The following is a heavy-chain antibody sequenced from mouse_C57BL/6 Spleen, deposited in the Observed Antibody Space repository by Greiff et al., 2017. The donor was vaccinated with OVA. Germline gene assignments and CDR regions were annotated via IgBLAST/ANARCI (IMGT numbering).Heavy chain of an antibody. J-gene: IGHJ3*01. CDR3: TREEVGSAWFAY. CDR2: ISSGGDYI. V-gene: IGHV5-9-1*02. Sequence: EVMLVESGEGLVKPGGSLKLSCAASGFTFSSYAMSWVRQTPEKRLEWVAYISSGGDYIYYADTVKGRFTISRDNARNTLYLQMSSLKSEDTAMYYCTREEVGSAWFAYWGQGTLVTVSA. D-gene: IGHD1-1*02. CDR1: GFTFSSYA.